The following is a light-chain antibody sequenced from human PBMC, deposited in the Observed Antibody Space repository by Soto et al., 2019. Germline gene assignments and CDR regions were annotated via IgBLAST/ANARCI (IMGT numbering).Light chain of an antibody. J-gene: IGKJ4*01. CDR3: QQSYSTLLLT. V-gene: IGKV1-39*01. CDR1: QSISSY. Sequence: DIQMTQSPSSLSASVGDRVTITSRASQSISSYLNWYQQKPGKAPKLLIYAASSLQSGVPSRFSGSGSGTDFTLTISSLQPEDFATYYCQQSYSTLLLTFGGGTKVEIK. CDR2: AAS.